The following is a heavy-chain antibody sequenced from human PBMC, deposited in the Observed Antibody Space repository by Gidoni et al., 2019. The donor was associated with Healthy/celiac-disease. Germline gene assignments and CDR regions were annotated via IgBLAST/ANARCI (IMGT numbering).Heavy chain of an antibody. D-gene: IGHD6-13*01. CDR3: ARDSSSWYFDY. CDR1: GGSISSGGYY. J-gene: IGHJ4*02. Sequence: QVQLQASGPGLVTPSQTLSLTCTFSGGSISSGGYYWCWIRQHPGKGLAWIGYIYYSGRTDYNPSLKSRVTISVDTSKNQFSLKLSSVTAADTAVYYCARDSSSWYFDYWGQGTLVTVSS. V-gene: IGHV4-31*03. CDR2: IYYSGRT.